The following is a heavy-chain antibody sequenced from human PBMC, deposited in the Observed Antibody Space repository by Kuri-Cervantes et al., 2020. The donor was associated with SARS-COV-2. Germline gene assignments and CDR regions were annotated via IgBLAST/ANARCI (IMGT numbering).Heavy chain of an antibody. J-gene: IGHJ6*03. CDR3: ANLPAAINNYYYYYMDV. D-gene: IGHD2-2*02. CDR1: GFTFNTYA. Sequence: GESLKISCAASGFTFNTYAMSWVRQAPGKGLEWVSAISGSGGSTYYADSVKGRFTISRDNSKNTLYLQMNSLRAEDTAVYYCANLPAAINNYYYYYMDVWGKGTTVTVSS. V-gene: IGHV3-23*01. CDR2: ISGSGGST.